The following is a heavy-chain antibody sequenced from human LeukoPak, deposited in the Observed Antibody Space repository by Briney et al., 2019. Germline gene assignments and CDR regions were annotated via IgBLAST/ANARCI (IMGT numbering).Heavy chain of an antibody. CDR2: ISYDGSNK. CDR3: AKDRPYYYDSSATAGGDY. V-gene: IGHV3-30*18. Sequence: GRSLRLSCAASGFTFSSYGMHWVRQAPGKGLEWVAVISYDGSNKYYADSVKGRFTISRDNSKNMLYLQMNSLRAEDTAVYYCAKDRPYYYDSSATAGGDYWGQGTLVTVSS. J-gene: IGHJ4*02. CDR1: GFTFSSYG. D-gene: IGHD3-22*01.